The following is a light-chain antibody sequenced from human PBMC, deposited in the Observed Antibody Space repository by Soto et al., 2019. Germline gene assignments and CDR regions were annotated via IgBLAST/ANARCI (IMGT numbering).Light chain of an antibody. CDR1: QSVSSY. Sequence: EIVLTQSPATLSLSPGERATLSCRTSQSVSSYLAWYQQKPGQAPRLLIYDASDRATGIPARFSGSGSGTVFTLTISSLEPEDFAVYFCQQRSTWPLTFGGGTKVEIK. CDR2: DAS. CDR3: QQRSTWPLT. J-gene: IGKJ4*01. V-gene: IGKV3-11*01.